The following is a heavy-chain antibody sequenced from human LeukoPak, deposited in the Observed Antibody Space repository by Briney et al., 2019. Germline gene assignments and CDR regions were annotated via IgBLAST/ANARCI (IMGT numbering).Heavy chain of an antibody. CDR2: ISAYNGDT. CDR1: GYTFTSSG. V-gene: IGHV1-18*01. D-gene: IGHD3-3*01. J-gene: IGHJ6*02. CDR3: VRDYDYRMDV. Sequence: ASVKVSCKASGYTFTSSGISWVRQAPGQGLEWMGWISAYNGDTNYAQRLQGRVTVTTGTSTGTAYMELRSLRSDDTAVYYCVRDYDYRMDVWGQGTTVTVSS.